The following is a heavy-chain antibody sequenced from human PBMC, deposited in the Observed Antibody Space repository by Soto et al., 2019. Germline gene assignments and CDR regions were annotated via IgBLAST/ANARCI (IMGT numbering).Heavy chain of an antibody. J-gene: IGHJ4*02. V-gene: IGHV3-11*04. D-gene: IGHD6-19*01. CDR3: ARDVRYSSGSIDY. Sequence: PGGSLRLSCAVSGLTFSDFYMSWVRQAPGKGLEWVSYISSSGGDIYYADSVQGRFTISRDNAKNSLYLQMNSLRAEDTAVYYCARDVRYSSGSIDYWGQGTLVTVSS. CDR2: ISSSGGDI. CDR1: GLTFSDFY.